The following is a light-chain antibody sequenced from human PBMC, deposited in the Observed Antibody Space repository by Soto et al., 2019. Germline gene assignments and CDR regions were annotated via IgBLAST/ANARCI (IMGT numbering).Light chain of an antibody. J-gene: IGLJ1*01. V-gene: IGLV1-47*01. Sequence: QSVLTQPPSASGTPGQRVTISCSGSTSNIGSNYVYWYQQLPGTAPKLLIYRNNQRPSGLPDRFSGAKSGTSASLAISGLRTEDEADYSCATWDDSLSGYIFGTGTKLTVL. CDR1: TSNIGSNY. CDR3: ATWDDSLSGYI. CDR2: RNN.